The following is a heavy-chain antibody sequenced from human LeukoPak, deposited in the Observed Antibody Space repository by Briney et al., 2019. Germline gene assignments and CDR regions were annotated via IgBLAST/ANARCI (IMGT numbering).Heavy chain of an antibody. D-gene: IGHD3-22*01. CDR2: FDPEDGET. J-gene: IGHJ4*02. V-gene: IGHV1-24*01. CDR3: ATASKYYYDSSGYYPFDY. CDR1: GYTLTELS. Sequence: ASVKVSCKVSGYTLTELSMHWVRQAPGKGLEWMGGFDPEDGETIYAQKFRGRVTMTEDTSTDTAYMELSSLRSEDTAVYYCATASKYYYDSSGYYPFDYWGQGTLVTVSS.